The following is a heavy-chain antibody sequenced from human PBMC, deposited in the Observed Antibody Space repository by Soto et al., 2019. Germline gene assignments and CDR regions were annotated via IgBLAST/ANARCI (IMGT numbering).Heavy chain of an antibody. D-gene: IGHD4-17*01. V-gene: IGHV4-59*01. CDR1: GGSISSYY. CDR3: ARLYGLDAIDI. Sequence: SETLSLTCTVSGGSISSYYWSWIRQPPGKGLEWIGYIYYSGSTNYNPSLKSRVTISVDTSKNQFSLKLSSVTAADTAVYYCARLYGLDAIDISGQGTIVTVSS. J-gene: IGHJ3*02. CDR2: IYYSGST.